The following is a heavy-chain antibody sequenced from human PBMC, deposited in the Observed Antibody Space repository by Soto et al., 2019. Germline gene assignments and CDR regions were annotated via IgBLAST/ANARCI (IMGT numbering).Heavy chain of an antibody. Sequence: SSETLSLTCTVSGGSISSSSYYWGWIRQPPGKGLEWIGSIYYSGSTYYNPSLKSRVTISVDTSKNQFSLKLSSVTAADTAVYYCARSSSGSYFDYWGQGTLVTVSS. V-gene: IGHV4-39*01. D-gene: IGHD1-26*01. CDR1: GGSISSSSYY. CDR3: ARSSSGSYFDY. J-gene: IGHJ4*02. CDR2: IYYSGST.